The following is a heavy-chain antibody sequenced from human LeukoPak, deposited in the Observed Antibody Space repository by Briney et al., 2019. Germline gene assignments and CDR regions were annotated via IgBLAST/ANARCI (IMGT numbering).Heavy chain of an antibody. V-gene: IGHV4-34*01. D-gene: IGHD4-17*01. CDR2: INHSGST. CDR3: ARGAYGDYRY. Sequence: ETLSLTCAVYGGSFSGYYWSWIRQPPGKGLEWIGEINHSGSTNYNPSLKSRVAISVDTSKNQFSLKLSSVTAADTAVYYRARGAYGDYRYWGQGTLVTVSS. CDR1: GGSFSGYY. J-gene: IGHJ4*02.